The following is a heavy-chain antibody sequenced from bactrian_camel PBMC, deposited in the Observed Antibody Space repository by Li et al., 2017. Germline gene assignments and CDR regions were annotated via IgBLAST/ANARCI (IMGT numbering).Heavy chain of an antibody. D-gene: IGHD1*01. CDR2: MYTGGRAT. CDR3: AADPSNWRLIFGTPKY. CDR1: GMKYDTYC. J-gene: IGHJ4*01. Sequence: QLVESGGGSVQAGGSLRLSCVVSGMKYDTYCVGWFRQTLGNEREGVATMYTGGRATYYADAVQGRFTISQDSAKNTLYLQMNSLRPEDTAMYYCAADPSNWRLIFGTPKYWGQGTQVTVS. V-gene: IGHV3S28*01.